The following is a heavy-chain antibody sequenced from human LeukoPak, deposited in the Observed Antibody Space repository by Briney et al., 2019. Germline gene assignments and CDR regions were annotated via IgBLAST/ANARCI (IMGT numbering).Heavy chain of an antibody. Sequence: GGSLRLSCAASGFTFDDYAMHWVRQAPGKGLEWVSPISGDGGSTYYADSVKGRFTISRDNSKNSLYLQMNSLRTEDTALYYCAKDATPIRYYYGSGSYIDYWGQGTLVTVSS. CDR2: ISGDGGST. V-gene: IGHV3-43*02. J-gene: IGHJ4*02. CDR1: GFTFDDYA. CDR3: AKDATPIRYYYGSGSYIDY. D-gene: IGHD3-10*01.